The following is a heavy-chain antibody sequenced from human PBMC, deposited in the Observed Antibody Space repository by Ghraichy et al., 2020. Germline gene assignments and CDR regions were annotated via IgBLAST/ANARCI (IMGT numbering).Heavy chain of an antibody. J-gene: IGHJ4*02. Sequence: SETLSLTCAVYGGSFSGYYWSWIRQPPGKGLEWIGEINHSGSTNYNPSLKSRVTISVDTSKNQFSLKLSSVTAADTAVYYCASRSFLGGYCSGGSCYELEYYFDYWGQGTLVTVSS. CDR3: ASRSFLGGYCSGGSCYELEYYFDY. CDR2: INHSGST. D-gene: IGHD2-15*01. CDR1: GGSFSGYY. V-gene: IGHV4-34*01.